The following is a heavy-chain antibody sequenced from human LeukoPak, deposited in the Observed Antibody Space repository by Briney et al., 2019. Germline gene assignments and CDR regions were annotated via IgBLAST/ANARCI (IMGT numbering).Heavy chain of an antibody. CDR3: ARTSDYRFEY. V-gene: IGHV3-53*01. CDR2: TYGGGST. D-gene: IGHD3-9*01. J-gene: IGHJ4*02. CDR1: GITVSGKH. Sequence: QPGGSLRLSCAVSGITVSGKHMSWVRQAPGKGPEWVSITYGGGSTFFADSVKGRFTTSRDNSKNTVYLQMNTLRAEDTAVYYCARTSDYRFEYWGQGTLVTVSS.